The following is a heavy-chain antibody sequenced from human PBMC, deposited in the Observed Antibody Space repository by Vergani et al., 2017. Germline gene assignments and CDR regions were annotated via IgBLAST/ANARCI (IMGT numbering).Heavy chain of an antibody. CDR3: AKVGRSEVAGTFCAFDI. D-gene: IGHD6-19*01. Sequence: EVQLLESGGDLVQPGGSLRLSCAASGFTFIMPAMSWVRQAPGKGLEWVSTLSASDRRTHYADSVKGRFTIAIDISKNTLFLHMNSLRPEDAAVYYCAKVGRSEVAGTFCAFDIWGQGTMVTVSS. V-gene: IGHV3-23*01. CDR1: GFTFIMPA. CDR2: LSASDRRT. J-gene: IGHJ3*02.